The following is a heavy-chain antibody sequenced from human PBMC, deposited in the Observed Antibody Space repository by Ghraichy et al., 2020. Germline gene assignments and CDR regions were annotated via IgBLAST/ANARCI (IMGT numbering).Heavy chain of an antibody. CDR2: IKQDGSEK. Sequence: GGSLRLSCTASGFTLSNYWMGWVRQAPGKGLEWVANIKQDGSEKHYVGSVEGRFTISRDNAKNSVYLQMNSLRAEDTAVYYCARAAYYYDRSDYWGRGTLVTVSS. D-gene: IGHD3-22*01. J-gene: IGHJ4*02. V-gene: IGHV3-7*01. CDR3: ARAAYYYDRSDY. CDR1: GFTLSNYW.